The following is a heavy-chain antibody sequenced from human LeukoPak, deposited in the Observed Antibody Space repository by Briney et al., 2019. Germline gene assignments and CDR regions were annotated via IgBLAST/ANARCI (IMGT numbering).Heavy chain of an antibody. CDR3: ARGEYGSAWPNIDY. Sequence: GGSLRLSCAASGFTFSDYYMSWIRQAPGKGLEWVSYISSSGSTIYYADSVKGRFTISRDNAKNTLILQMNSLRTEDTAVYYCARGEYGSAWPNIDYWGQGTLVTVSS. J-gene: IGHJ4*02. D-gene: IGHD6-19*01. CDR2: ISSSGSTI. CDR1: GFTFSDYY. V-gene: IGHV3-11*04.